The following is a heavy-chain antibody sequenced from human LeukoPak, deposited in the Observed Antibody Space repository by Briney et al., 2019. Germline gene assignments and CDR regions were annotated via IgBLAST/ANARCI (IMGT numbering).Heavy chain of an antibody. CDR2: IYHSGSS. CDR1: GLSISSGYY. J-gene: IGHJ4*02. CDR3: ARGSQSFYYDSSGYPFDS. Sequence: SETLSLTCAVSGLSISSGYYWGWIRQPPGKGLEWIGSIYHSGSSYYNPSLRSRVAMSVDTSRNQFSLKLTSMTVADTAVYYCARGSQSFYYDSSGYPFDSWGQGTLVTVSS. V-gene: IGHV4-38-2*01. D-gene: IGHD3-22*01.